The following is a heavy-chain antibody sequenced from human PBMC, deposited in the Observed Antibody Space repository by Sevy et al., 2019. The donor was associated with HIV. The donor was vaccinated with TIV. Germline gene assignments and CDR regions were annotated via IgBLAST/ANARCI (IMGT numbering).Heavy chain of an antibody. V-gene: IGHV3-53*01. CDR1: EFTVSSSY. CDR2: LYSGGST. CDR3: ARAGTGSYRAYFDY. J-gene: IGHJ4*02. D-gene: IGHD1-26*01. Sequence: GGSLRLSCAASEFTVSSSYMSWVRQAPGKGLEWVSILYSGGSTYYAASVKGRFAVNRDNCKNTLYLQMNSLRAEDTAGYYCARAGTGSYRAYFDYCGQRTLVTVSS.